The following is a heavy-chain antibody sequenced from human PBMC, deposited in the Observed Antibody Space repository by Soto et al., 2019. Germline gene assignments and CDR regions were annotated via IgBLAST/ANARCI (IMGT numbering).Heavy chain of an antibody. CDR1: GFTFSNAW. D-gene: IGHD2-15*01. V-gene: IGHV3-15*01. CDR2: IKSKTDGGTT. Sequence: GGSLRLSCAASGFTFSNAWMSWVRQAPGKGLEWVGRIKSKTDGGTTDYAAPVKGRFTISRDDSKNTLYLQMNSLKTEDTAVYYCTAEIVVVVAAPDDAFDIWGQGTMVTVSS. J-gene: IGHJ3*02. CDR3: TAEIVVVVAAPDDAFDI.